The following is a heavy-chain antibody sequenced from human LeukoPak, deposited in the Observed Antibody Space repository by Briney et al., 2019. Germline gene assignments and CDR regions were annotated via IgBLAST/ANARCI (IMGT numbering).Heavy chain of an antibody. CDR2: IIPIFGTA. V-gene: IGHV1-69*06. CDR1: GGTFSSYA. J-gene: IGHJ6*04. Sequence: GSSVKVSCKASGGTFSSYAISWVRQAPGQGLKWMGGIIPIFGTANYAQKFQGRVTITADKSTSTAYMELSSLRSEDTAVYYCARGFYEPRRYYYYGMDVWGKGTTVTVSS. CDR3: ARGFYEPRRYYYYGMDV. D-gene: IGHD5/OR15-5a*01.